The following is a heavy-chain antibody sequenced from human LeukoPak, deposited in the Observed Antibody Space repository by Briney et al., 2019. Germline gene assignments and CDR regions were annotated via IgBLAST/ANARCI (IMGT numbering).Heavy chain of an antibody. CDR1: GFTVSSNY. CDR2: IYDGGFT. V-gene: IGHV3-66*04. CDR3: ARLSRQAMVRGAWFDP. Sequence: GGSLRLSCAASGFTVSSNYMAWVRQAPGKGLEWVSVIYDGGFTDYTDSVKGRFTISRDNSKGTLYLQMNTLRAEDTAVYYCARLSRQAMVRGAWFDPWGQGTLVTVSS. D-gene: IGHD3-10*01. J-gene: IGHJ5*02.